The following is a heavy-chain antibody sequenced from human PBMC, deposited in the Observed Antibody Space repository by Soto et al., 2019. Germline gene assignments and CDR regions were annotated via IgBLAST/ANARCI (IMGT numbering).Heavy chain of an antibody. CDR2: ISESSSST. D-gene: IGHD2-2*01. Sequence: EVQLLESGGGLVQPGGSLRLSCAASGLTFSRHAMAWVRQAPGKGLEWLSSISESSSSTYYADSVKGRFTISKDNSKNLLYLQMNSLRAEDTAGYYCAKKPDGFDSWGQGTLVTVSS. CDR1: GLTFSRHA. J-gene: IGHJ5*01. V-gene: IGHV3-23*01. CDR3: AKKPDGFDS.